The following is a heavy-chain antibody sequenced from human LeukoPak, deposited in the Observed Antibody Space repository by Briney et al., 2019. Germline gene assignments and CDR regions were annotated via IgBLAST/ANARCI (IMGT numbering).Heavy chain of an antibody. V-gene: IGHV1-69*05. CDR3: ARGGDCSGGSCCLFDY. CDR2: IIPIFGTA. CDR1: GGTFSSYA. D-gene: IGHD2-15*01. J-gene: IGHJ4*02. Sequence: SVKVSCKASGGTFSSYAISWVRQAPGQGLEWMGGIIPIFGTANYAQKFQGRVTITTDESTSTAYMELSSLRSEDKAVSDCARGGDCSGGSCCLFDYWGQGTLVIVSS.